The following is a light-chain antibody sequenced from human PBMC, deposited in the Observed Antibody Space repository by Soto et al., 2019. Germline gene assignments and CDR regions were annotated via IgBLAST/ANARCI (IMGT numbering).Light chain of an antibody. CDR2: DIS. CDR3: QQYKSYSPRT. J-gene: IGKJ1*01. CDR1: QSISDW. V-gene: IGKV1-5*01. Sequence: DIQMTQSPSTLSASVGDRVTITCRASQSISDWLAWYQQKPGKAPKLLIYDISNLEIGVPSRFSGSGSGTEFTLTISGLQPDDFATYYCQQYKSYSPRTFGQGTKVDIK.